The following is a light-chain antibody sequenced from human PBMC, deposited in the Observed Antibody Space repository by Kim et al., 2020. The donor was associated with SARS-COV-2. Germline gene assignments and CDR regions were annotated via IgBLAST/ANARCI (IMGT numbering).Light chain of an antibody. J-gene: IGKJ1*01. CDR3: QQYNNWPPWT. CDR2: GTS. V-gene: IGKV3-15*01. CDR1: QRLSNN. Sequence: APGERATLSCRASQRLSNNLAWYQQKPGQATRLLIYGTSTRATGIPARFSGSGSGTEFTLTISGLQSEDFAVYYCQQYNNWPPWTFGQGTKVDIK.